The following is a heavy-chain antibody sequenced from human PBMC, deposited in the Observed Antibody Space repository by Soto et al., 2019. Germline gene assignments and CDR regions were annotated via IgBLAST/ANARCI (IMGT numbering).Heavy chain of an antibody. Sequence: ASGKVAFETSGYTVTSYYMHWVRQAPGQGLEWMGIINPSGGSTSYAQKFQGRVTMTNMDPVDTATYYCAHRLGSSSCSGNFDYWGKRTLVTV. CDR2: INPSGGST. V-gene: IGHV1-46*01. J-gene: IGHJ4*02. CDR1: GYTVTSYY. D-gene: IGHD6-13*01. CDR3: DY.